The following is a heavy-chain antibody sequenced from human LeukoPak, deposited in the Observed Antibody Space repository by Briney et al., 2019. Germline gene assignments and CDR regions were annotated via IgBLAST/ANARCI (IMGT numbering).Heavy chain of an antibody. CDR1: GYSISSGYY. J-gene: IGHJ5*02. CDR3: ARGQARLAWFDP. CDR2: IYHSGST. Sequence: SETLSLTCTVSGYSISSGYYWGWIRQPPGKGLEWIGSIYHSGSTYYNPSLKSRVTMSLDTSKNQFSLRLGSVTAADTAVYYCARGQARLAWFDPWGQGTLVTVSS. D-gene: IGHD6-19*01. V-gene: IGHV4-38-2*02.